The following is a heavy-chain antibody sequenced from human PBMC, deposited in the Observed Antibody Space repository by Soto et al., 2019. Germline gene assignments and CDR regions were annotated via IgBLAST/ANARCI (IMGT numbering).Heavy chain of an antibody. CDR2: ISASGTSM. V-gene: IGHV3-23*01. CDR3: AKRGNTTSWYWFDP. D-gene: IGHD6-13*01. J-gene: IGHJ5*02. Sequence: EVQLLDSGGGLVQPGGSLRLSCAASGFTLTSFGMSWVRQAPGKGLEWVSSISASGTSMSYAKSVEGRFTMSRDTSKNTLYLQMNSLRAEDTAVYYSAKRGNTTSWYWFDPWGQGTLVTVSS. CDR1: GFTLTSFG.